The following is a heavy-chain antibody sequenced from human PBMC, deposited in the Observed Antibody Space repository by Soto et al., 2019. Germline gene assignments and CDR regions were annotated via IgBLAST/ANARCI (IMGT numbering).Heavy chain of an antibody. CDR1: GCAFRSYS. CDR2: ISSISSYI. D-gene: IGHD4-4*01. Sequence: GVSTILSCAAAGCAFRSYSMNWVRHAQGKGLEWVSSISSISSYIYYADSVKGRFTISRDNAKNSQYLQMNSLRAEDTAVYYCARGRTVTTGGARYYYYGMDVWGQGTTVTLS. J-gene: IGHJ6*02. CDR3: ARGRTVTTGGARYYYYGMDV. V-gene: IGHV3-21*01.